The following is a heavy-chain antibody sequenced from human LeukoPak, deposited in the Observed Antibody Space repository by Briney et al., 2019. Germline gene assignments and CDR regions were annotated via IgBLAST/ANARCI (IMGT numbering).Heavy chain of an antibody. CDR1: GFTFSGSA. J-gene: IGHJ4*02. CDR3: AKDLSWFYYDILTGYSRVYYFDY. V-gene: IGHV3-73*01. CDR2: LRSKTNNYAT. D-gene: IGHD3-9*01. Sequence: PGGSLRLSCAASGFTFSGSAMHWVRQASGKGLEWVGRLRSKTNNYATAYAASVKGRFTISRDDSKNTAYLQMNSLRAEDTAVYYCAKDLSWFYYDILTGYSRVYYFDYWGQGTLVTVSS.